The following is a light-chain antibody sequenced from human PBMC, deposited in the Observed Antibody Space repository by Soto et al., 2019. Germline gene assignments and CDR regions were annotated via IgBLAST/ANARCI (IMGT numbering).Light chain of an antibody. CDR2: DAS. J-gene: IGKJ2*01. CDR3: QKYNSYYT. CDR1: QSISSW. Sequence: DIQMTHSPSTLSASVGDRVTITCRASQSISSWLAWYQQKPGKAPKLLIYDASCLESGVPSRFSGSGSGTEFTLTSSSLQPDDFATYYCQKYNSYYTFGQGTKLEIK. V-gene: IGKV1-5*01.